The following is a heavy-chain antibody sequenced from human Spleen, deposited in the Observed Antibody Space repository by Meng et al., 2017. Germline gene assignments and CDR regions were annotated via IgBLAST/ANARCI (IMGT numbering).Heavy chain of an antibody. CDR2: LSWNSGSI. J-gene: IGHJ4*02. CDR1: GFTFDDYA. V-gene: IGHV3-9*01. CDR3: VKDPAPGIAVSGKGFDY. Sequence: SLKISCAASGFTFDDYAMHWVRQAPGKGLEWVSGLSWNSGSIGYADSVKGRFTISRDNAKNSLFLEMHSLRPEDTALYYCVKDPAPGIAVSGKGFDYWGQGTLVTVSS. D-gene: IGHD6-19*01.